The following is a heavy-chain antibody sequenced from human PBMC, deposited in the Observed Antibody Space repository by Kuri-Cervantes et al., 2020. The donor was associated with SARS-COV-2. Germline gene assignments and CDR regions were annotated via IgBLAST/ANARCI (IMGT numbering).Heavy chain of an antibody. CDR3: ARDRGRIAAAGIGWFDP. CDR2: IYYSGNT. V-gene: IGHV4-39*07. Sequence: SETLSLTCTVSGDSISSGSYYWGWTRQSPGKGLEWIGSIYYSGNTLCNPSLKSRLTISVDTSKKQFSLNLSSVTAADTAVYYCARDRGRIAAAGIGWFDPWGQGTLVTVSS. CDR1: GDSISSGSYY. D-gene: IGHD6-13*01. J-gene: IGHJ5*02.